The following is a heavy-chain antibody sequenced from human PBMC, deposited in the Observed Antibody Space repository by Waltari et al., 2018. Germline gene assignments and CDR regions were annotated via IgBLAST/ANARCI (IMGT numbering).Heavy chain of an antibody. Sequence: QVQLQESGPGLVKPSETLSLTCTVSGGSISSYYWSWIRQPPGKGLEWIGYIYYSGSTNYNPALKSRVTISVDTSKNQCSLKLSAVTAADTAVYYCARLGRNYYYGMDVWGQGTTVTVSS. V-gene: IGHV4-59*08. CDR2: IYYSGST. J-gene: IGHJ6*02. CDR3: ARLGRNYYYGMDV. CDR1: GGSISSYY. D-gene: IGHD3-16*01.